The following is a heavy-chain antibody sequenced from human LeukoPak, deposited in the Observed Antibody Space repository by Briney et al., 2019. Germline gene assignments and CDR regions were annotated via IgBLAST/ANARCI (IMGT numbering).Heavy chain of an antibody. CDR2: ISSSSSYI. Sequence: GGSLRLSCAASGFTFSSHSMNWVRQAPGKGLEWVSSISSSSSYIYYADSVKGRFTISRDNAKNSLYLQMNSLRAEDTAVYYCARGRDDYDSSGYYFDYWGQGTLVTVSS. V-gene: IGHV3-21*01. CDR3: ARGRDDYDSSGYYFDY. D-gene: IGHD3-22*01. J-gene: IGHJ4*02. CDR1: GFTFSSHS.